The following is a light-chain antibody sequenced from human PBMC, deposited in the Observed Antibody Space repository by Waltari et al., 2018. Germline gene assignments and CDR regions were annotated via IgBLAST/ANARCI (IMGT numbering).Light chain of an antibody. CDR3: LQYGSYPWT. Sequence: DIQMTQSPSSLSASVGDRVTITCRASKGIRNDLAWYQQKPGKAPKRLVYGASNLQSGVPSRFSGSGSGTEFTLTISCLQPEDFASYYCLQYGSYPWTFGQGTKVEIK. V-gene: IGKV1-17*01. CDR1: KGIRND. CDR2: GAS. J-gene: IGKJ1*01.